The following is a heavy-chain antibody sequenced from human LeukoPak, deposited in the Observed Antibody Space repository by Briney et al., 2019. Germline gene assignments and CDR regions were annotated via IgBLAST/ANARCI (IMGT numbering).Heavy chain of an antibody. Sequence: PGGSLRLSCAASGFTFSSYAMHWVRQAPGKGLEWVAVISYDGSNKYYADSVKGRFTISRDNSENTLYLQMNSLRAEDTAVYYCASKQLALFDYWGQGTLVTVSS. CDR3: ASKQLALFDY. CDR2: ISYDGSNK. CDR1: GFTFSSYA. J-gene: IGHJ4*02. D-gene: IGHD6-13*01. V-gene: IGHV3-30*04.